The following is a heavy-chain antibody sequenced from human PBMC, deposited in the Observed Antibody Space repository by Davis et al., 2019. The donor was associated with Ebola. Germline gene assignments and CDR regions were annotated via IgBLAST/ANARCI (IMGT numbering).Heavy chain of an antibody. CDR1: GFTFSSYA. Sequence: GESLKISCAASGFTFSSYAMSWVRQAPGKGLAWVSSISSSGSSAFYTDSVKGRFTISRDNSKNTLSLQMKSLRDEDTAVYYCDARACSATSCYIWGEDGWGQGTTVTVSS. V-gene: IGHV3-23*01. CDR3: DARACSATSCYIWGEDG. J-gene: IGHJ6*02. D-gene: IGHD2-15*01. CDR2: ISSSGSSA.